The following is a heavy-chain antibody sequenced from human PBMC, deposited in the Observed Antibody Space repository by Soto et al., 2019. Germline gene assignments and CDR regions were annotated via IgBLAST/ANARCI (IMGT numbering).Heavy chain of an antibody. D-gene: IGHD3-10*01. CDR2: ISGGGSDT. CDR1: GFTFSNYG. V-gene: IGHV3-21*01. CDR3: ARDLLAKYYYGSGSFPAFDY. Sequence: PGGSLRLSCAASGFTFSNYGMSWVRQAPGKGLEWVSAISGGGSDTYYADSVKGRFTISRDNAKNMLYLQMNSLRAEDTAVYYCARDLLAKYYYGSGSFPAFDYWGQGTLVTVSS. J-gene: IGHJ4*02.